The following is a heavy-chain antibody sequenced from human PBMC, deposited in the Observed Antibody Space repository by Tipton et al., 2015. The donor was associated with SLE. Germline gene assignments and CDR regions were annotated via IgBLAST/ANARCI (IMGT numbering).Heavy chain of an antibody. J-gene: IGHJ4*02. D-gene: IGHD6-19*01. Sequence: GSLRLSCAASGFTFSSYWMSWVRQAPGKGLEWVANIKQDGSEKYYVDSVKGRFTISRDNAKNSLYLQMNSLRAEDTAVYYCARSTYSSGCLGDYWGQGTLVTVSS. V-gene: IGHV3-7*05. CDR3: ARSTYSSGCLGDY. CDR1: GFTFSSYW. CDR2: IKQDGSEK.